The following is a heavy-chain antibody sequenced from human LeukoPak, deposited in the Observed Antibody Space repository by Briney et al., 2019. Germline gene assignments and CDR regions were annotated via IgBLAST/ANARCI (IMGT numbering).Heavy chain of an antibody. D-gene: IGHD3/OR15-3a*01. J-gene: IGHJ4*02. CDR1: GFTFSSYA. CDR2: IKHKTDGGTT. CDR3: TTDIWTFRGLDY. Sequence: GGSLRLSCAASGFTFSSYAMHWVRQAPGKGLEWVGRIKHKTDGGTTDYAAPVKGRFTISRDDSKNTLCLQMNTLKTEDTAIYYCTTDIWTFRGLDYWGQGTLVTVSS. V-gene: IGHV3-15*01.